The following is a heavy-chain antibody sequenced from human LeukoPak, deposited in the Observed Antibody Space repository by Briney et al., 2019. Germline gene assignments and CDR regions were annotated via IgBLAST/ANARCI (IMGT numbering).Heavy chain of an antibody. CDR2: INHSGST. J-gene: IGHJ4*02. CDR3: ARDAIFYDGSGIYYFDY. V-gene: IGHV4-34*01. Sequence: SETLSLTCAVYGGSFSGYYWSWIRQPPGKGLEWIGEINHSGSTNYNPSLKSRVTISVDTSKNQFSLKLSSVTAADTAVYYCARDAIFYDGSGIYYFDYWGQGTLVTVSS. CDR1: GGSFSGYY. D-gene: IGHD3-10*01.